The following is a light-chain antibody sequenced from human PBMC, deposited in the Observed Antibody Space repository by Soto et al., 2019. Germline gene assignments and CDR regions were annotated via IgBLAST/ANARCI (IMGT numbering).Light chain of an antibody. V-gene: IGKV3-20*01. CDR1: QSVSRSY. CDR3: QHYGTSPYT. CDR2: GAS. J-gene: IGKJ2*01. Sequence: EIVLTQSPGTLSLSPGERATLSCRASQSVSRSYLAWYQQKPGQAPRLLIYGASSRATGIPDRFSGSGSGTDFTLTISRLEPEDFAVYYCQHYGTSPYTFGQGTKLEIK.